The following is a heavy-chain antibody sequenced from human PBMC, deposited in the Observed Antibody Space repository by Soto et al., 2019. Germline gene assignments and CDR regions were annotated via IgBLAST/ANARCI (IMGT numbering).Heavy chain of an antibody. CDR1: GGSLSSGDYY. V-gene: IGHV4-30-4*01. CDR2: IYYSGST. D-gene: IGHD3-10*01. J-gene: IGHJ6*02. Sequence: LSLLCTVSGGSLSSGDYYWSWIRQPPGKGLEWIGYIYYSGSTYYNPSLKSRVTISVDTSKNQFSLKLSSVTAADTAVYYCARTMVRGVIISSYYGMDVWGQGTTVTVSS. CDR3: ARTMVRGVIISSYYGMDV.